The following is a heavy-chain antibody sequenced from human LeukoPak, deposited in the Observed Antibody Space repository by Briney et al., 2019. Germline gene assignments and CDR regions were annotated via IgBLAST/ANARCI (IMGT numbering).Heavy chain of an antibody. V-gene: IGHV4-39*01. Sequence: SETLSLTCTVSGGSISSSSYYWGWIRQPPGKGLEWIGSICYSGSTYYNPSLKSRVTISVDTSKNQFSLKLSSVIAADTAVYYCASAPEDFWSGYSYFGGMDVWGQGATVTVSS. D-gene: IGHD3-3*01. CDR3: ASAPEDFWSGYSYFGGMDV. J-gene: IGHJ6*02. CDR1: GGSISSSSYY. CDR2: ICYSGST.